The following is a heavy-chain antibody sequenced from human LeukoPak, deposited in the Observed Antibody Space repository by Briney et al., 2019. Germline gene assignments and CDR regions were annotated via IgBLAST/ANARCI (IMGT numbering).Heavy chain of an antibody. Sequence: GGSLRLSCTASGFTFSTFAMNWVRQAPGKGLEWVSVVSNIGDNTYYADSVKGRFTISRDNSKNTLFLQMNSLRTEDTAVYYCAKALSGSYYYAYGLGVWGQGTTVTVSS. V-gene: IGHV3-23*01. CDR3: AKALSGSYYYAYGLGV. CDR1: GFTFSTFA. CDR2: VSNIGDNT. J-gene: IGHJ6*02. D-gene: IGHD1-26*01.